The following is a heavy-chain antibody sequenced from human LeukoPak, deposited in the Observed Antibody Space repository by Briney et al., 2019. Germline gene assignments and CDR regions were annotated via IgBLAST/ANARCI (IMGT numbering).Heavy chain of an antibody. V-gene: IGHV3-11*01. CDR1: GFTFSDYY. D-gene: IGHD2-2*03. CDR3: VPMDIVVVPAATNPNWFDP. J-gene: IGHJ5*02. CDR2: ISSSGSTI. Sequence: GGSLRLSCAASGFTFSDYYMSWIRQAPGEGLEWASYISSSGSTIYYADSVKGRFTISRDNAKNSLYLQMNSLRAEDTAVYYCVPMDIVVVPAATNPNWFDPWGQGTLVTVSS.